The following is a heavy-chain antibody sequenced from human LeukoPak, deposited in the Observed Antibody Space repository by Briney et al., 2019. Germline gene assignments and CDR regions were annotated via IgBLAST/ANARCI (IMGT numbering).Heavy chain of an antibody. CDR3: ARDLFPAGGDYARWFDP. D-gene: IGHD4-17*01. Sequence: SGGSLRLSCAASGFTFSSYGMNWVRQAPGKGLEWVSSISTSSRYIYYADSVKGRFTIPKDHAKNSLDLQMNSLRAEDTAVYYCARDLFPAGGDYARWFDPWGQGTLVTVSS. CDR2: ISTSSRYI. J-gene: IGHJ5*02. CDR1: GFTFSSYG. V-gene: IGHV3-21*01.